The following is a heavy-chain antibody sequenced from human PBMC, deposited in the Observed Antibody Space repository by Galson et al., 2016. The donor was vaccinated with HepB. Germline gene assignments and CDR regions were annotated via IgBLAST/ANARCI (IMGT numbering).Heavy chain of an antibody. Sequence: SVKVSCKASGGSFSSFAISWVRQAPGQGLEWMGGIIPILGTANYAQKFQGRVTISADESTSTAYVELSSLRSEDTAVYYCARDKLQRGYSPSGYYYAMDVWGQGTSVTGSS. V-gene: IGHV1-69*13. D-gene: IGHD5-18*01. CDR1: GGSFSSFA. J-gene: IGHJ6*02. CDR3: ARDKLQRGYSPSGYYYAMDV. CDR2: IIPILGTA.